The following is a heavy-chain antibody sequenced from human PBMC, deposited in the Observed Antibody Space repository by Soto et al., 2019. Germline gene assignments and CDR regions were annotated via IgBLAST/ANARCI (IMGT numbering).Heavy chain of an antibody. J-gene: IGHJ6*02. D-gene: IGHD2-2*01. V-gene: IGHV3-23*01. Sequence: EVQLLESGGGLVQPGGSLRLSCAASGFTFSSYAMRWVRQAPGKGLEWVSGINGSGGSAYYADSVKGRFTISRDNSKNPLDLQMNSLRAEDTAVYYCAKGARVPATLNYYSYGLDVWGQGTTVTVSS. CDR2: INGSGGSA. CDR3: AKGARVPATLNYYSYGLDV. CDR1: GFTFSSYA.